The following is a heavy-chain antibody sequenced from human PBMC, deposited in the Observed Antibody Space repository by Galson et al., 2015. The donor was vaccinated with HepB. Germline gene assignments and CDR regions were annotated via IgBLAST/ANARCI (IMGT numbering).Heavy chain of an antibody. CDR1: GFTFSSYS. D-gene: IGHD1-26*01. J-gene: IGHJ6*02. CDR3: ARAEISGSYSDRYGMDV. CDR2: ISSSSSTI. V-gene: IGHV3-48*02. Sequence: SLRLSCAASGFTFSSYSMNWVRQAPGKGLEWVSYISSSSSTIYYADSVKGRFTISRDNAKNSLYLQTNSLRDEDTAVYYCARAEISGSYSDRYGMDVWGQGTTVTVSS.